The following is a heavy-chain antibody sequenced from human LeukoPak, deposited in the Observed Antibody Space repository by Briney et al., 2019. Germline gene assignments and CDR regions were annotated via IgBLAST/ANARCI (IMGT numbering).Heavy chain of an antibody. V-gene: IGHV3-48*03. D-gene: IGHD5-24*01. J-gene: IGHJ5*02. Sequence: PGGSLRLSCAASGFTFSSYEMNWVRQAPGKGLEWVSYISSSGSTIYYADPVKGRFTISRDNAKNSLYLQMNSLRAEDTAVYYCARGLNTRNGYNGYHWGQGTLVTVSS. CDR3: ARGLNTRNGYNGYH. CDR1: GFTFSSYE. CDR2: ISSSGSTI.